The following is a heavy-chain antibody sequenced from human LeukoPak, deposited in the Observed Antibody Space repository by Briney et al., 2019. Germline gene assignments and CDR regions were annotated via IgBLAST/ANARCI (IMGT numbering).Heavy chain of an antibody. CDR1: GYTFTGYY. V-gene: IGHV1-2*02. CDR3: ARVLLTYYFDSSGYYDY. J-gene: IGHJ4*02. D-gene: IGHD3-22*01. CDR2: INPNSGGT. Sequence: GASVKVSCKASGYTFTGYYMHWVRQAPGQGLEWMGWINPNSGGTNYAQKFQDRVTMTRDTSISTAYMELSRLRSDDTAVYYCARVLLTYYFDSSGYYDYWGQRTLVTVSS.